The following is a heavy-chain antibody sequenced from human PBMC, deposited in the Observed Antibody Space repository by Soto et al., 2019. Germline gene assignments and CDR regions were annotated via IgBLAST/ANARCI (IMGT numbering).Heavy chain of an antibody. CDR2: IDPSDSQT. CDR3: ARQIYDSDTGPNFQYYFDS. Sequence: PGESLKISCKGSGYSFAVYWITSVRQKPGKGLEWMGRIDPSDSQTYYSPSFRGHVTISVTKSITTVFLQWSSLRASDTAMYYCARQIYDSDTGPNFQYYFDSWGQGTPVTVSS. CDR1: GYSFAVYW. J-gene: IGHJ4*02. V-gene: IGHV5-10-1*01. D-gene: IGHD3-22*01.